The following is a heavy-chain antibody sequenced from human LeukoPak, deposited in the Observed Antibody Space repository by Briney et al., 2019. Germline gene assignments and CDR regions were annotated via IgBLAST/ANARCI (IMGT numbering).Heavy chain of an antibody. V-gene: IGHV3-21*01. CDR3: ARSITMIVVAFDAFDI. CDR2: ISSSSSYI. CDR1: GFTFDDYA. J-gene: IGHJ3*02. Sequence: PGGSLRLSCAASGFTFDDYAMHWVRQAPGKGLEWVSSISSSSSYIYYADSVKGRFTISRDNAKNSLYLQMNSLRAEDTAVYYCARSITMIVVAFDAFDIWGQGTMVTVSS. D-gene: IGHD3-22*01.